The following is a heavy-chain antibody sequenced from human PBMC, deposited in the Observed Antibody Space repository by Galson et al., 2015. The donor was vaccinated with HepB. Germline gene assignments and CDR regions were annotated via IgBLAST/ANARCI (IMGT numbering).Heavy chain of an antibody. CDR3: ARSYSTCWWRSYMDV. J-gene: IGHJ6*03. CDR2: IGTSDDP. CDR1: GFTLSNYV. D-gene: IGHD6-19*01. Sequence: SLRLSCAASGFTLSNYVMHWVRHVTGKGLEWVSAIGTSDDPYYAGSVKRRFTISRENAKNSLYLQMNSLTAGDTAVYYCARSYSTCWWRSYMDVWGKGTTVTVSS. V-gene: IGHV3-13*05.